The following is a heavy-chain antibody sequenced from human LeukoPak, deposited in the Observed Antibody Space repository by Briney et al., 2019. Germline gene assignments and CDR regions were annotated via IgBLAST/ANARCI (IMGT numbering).Heavy chain of an antibody. J-gene: IGHJ5*02. D-gene: IGHD3-10*01. V-gene: IGHV1-3*01. Sequence: ASVKVSCKASGYTFTSYAMHWVRQAPGQRLEWMGWINAGNGNTKYSQKFQGRVTITRDTSASSAYMELSSLRSEDTAVYYCARDQGIPPIRFGELLNWFDPWGQGTLVTVSS. CDR1: GYTFTSYA. CDR2: INAGNGNT. CDR3: ARDQGIPPIRFGELLNWFDP.